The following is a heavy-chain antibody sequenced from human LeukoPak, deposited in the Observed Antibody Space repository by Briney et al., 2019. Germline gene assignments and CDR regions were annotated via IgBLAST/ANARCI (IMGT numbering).Heavy chain of an antibody. D-gene: IGHD3-9*01. CDR1: GFTFSTYA. J-gene: IGHJ5*01. Sequence: GGCLRLSRDASGFTFSTYAMSWVRQAPGEGLEWVSGLSGSGGSTWYADSVKGRFTISRDNSKNTVYLHMNSLRAEDTAVYYCAKFEGLGDSDNTCYFYDCWGQGTLITSSS. CDR3: AKFEGLGDSDNTCYFYDC. CDR2: LSGSGGST. V-gene: IGHV3-23*01.